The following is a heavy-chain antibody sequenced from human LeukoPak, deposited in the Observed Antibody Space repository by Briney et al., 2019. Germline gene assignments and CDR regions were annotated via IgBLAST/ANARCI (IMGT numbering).Heavy chain of an antibody. CDR3: ATARMVRGEDGMDV. CDR1: GYTLTELS. D-gene: IGHD3-10*01. CDR2: FDPEDGET. Sequence: ASVKVSCKVSGYTLTELSMHWVRQAPGKGLEWMGGFDPEDGETIYAQKFQGRVTMTEDTSPDTAYMELSSLRSEDTAVYYCATARMVRGEDGMDVWGKGTTVTVSS. V-gene: IGHV1-24*01. J-gene: IGHJ6*04.